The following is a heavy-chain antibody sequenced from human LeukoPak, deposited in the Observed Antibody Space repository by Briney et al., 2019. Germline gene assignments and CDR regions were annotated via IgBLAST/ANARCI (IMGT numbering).Heavy chain of an antibody. Sequence: SETLSLTCAVYGGSFSGYYWGWIRQPPGKGLEWIGSIYHSGSTYYNPSLKSRVTISVDTSKNQFSLKLSSVTAADTAVYYCARVWRGKQRLDGENFQHWGQGTLVTVSS. V-gene: IGHV4-38-2*01. CDR2: IYHSGST. J-gene: IGHJ1*01. CDR3: ARVWRGKQRLDGENFQH. D-gene: IGHD6-19*01. CDR1: GGSFSGYY.